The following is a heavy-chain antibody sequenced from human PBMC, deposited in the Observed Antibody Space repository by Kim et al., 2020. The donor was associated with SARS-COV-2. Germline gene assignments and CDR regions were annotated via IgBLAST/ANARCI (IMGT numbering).Heavy chain of an antibody. Sequence: SETLSLTCAVYGGSFSGYYWSWIRQPPGKGLEWIGEINHSGSTNYNPSLKSRVTISVDTSKNQFSLKLSSVTAADTAVYYCARGRICSSTSCSYFDYWGQGTLVTVSS. V-gene: IGHV4-34*01. CDR2: INHSGST. CDR3: ARGRICSSTSCSYFDY. J-gene: IGHJ4*02. D-gene: IGHD2-2*01. CDR1: GGSFSGYY.